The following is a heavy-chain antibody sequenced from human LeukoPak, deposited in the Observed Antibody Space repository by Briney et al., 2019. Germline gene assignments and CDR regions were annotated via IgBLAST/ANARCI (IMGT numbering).Heavy chain of an antibody. Sequence: PGGSLRLSCAASGFTFNYYWMSWVRQAPGKGLEWVANLKPDGSDKYYVDSVKGRFTISRDNAKNSLYLQMNSLRAEDTAVYYCAREDMGAFGIWGQGTMVTVSS. J-gene: IGHJ3*02. CDR2: LKPDGSDK. CDR1: GFTFNYYW. V-gene: IGHV3-7*01. D-gene: IGHD2-15*01. CDR3: AREDMGAFGI.